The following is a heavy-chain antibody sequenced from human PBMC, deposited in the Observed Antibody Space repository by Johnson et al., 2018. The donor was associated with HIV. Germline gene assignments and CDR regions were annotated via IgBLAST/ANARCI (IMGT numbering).Heavy chain of an antibody. D-gene: IGHD1-14*01. CDR1: GFTINSYA. CDR3: AKDGGSPDDAFDI. CDR2: ISGSGANT. Sequence: VQLVESGGGLVQPGGSLRISCAVSGFTINSYAMSWVRQAPGKGLEWVSAISGSGANTYYADSVKGRFTISRDNSKNTLYLQMNSLRAEDTAVYYCAKDGGSPDDAFDIWGQGTMVTVSS. J-gene: IGHJ3*02. V-gene: IGHV3-23*04.